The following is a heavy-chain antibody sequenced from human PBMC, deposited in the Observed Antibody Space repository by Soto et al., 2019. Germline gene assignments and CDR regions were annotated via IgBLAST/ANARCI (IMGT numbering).Heavy chain of an antibody. V-gene: IGHV4-31*03. CDR3: ARDPLVPAAIDYYYGMDV. D-gene: IGHD2-2*01. CDR1: GGSISSGGYY. CDR2: IYYSGST. Sequence: QVQLQESGPGLVKPSQTLSLTCTVSGGSISSGGYYWSWIRQHPGKGLEWIGYIYYSGSTYYNPTLKSRVTISVDTSKNQFSLKLSSVPAADTAVYYCARDPLVPAAIDYYYGMDVWGQGTTVTVSS. J-gene: IGHJ6*02.